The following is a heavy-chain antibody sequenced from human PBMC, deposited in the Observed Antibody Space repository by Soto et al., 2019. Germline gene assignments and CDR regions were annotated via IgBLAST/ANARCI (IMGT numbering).Heavy chain of an antibody. J-gene: IGHJ5*02. V-gene: IGHV1-18*01. D-gene: IGHD3-10*01. CDR3: ARDPGKKITMVRGVNPTPYNWFDP. CDR1: GYTFTSYG. Sequence: ASVKVSCKASGYTFTSYGISWVRQAPGQGLEWMGWISAYNGNTNYAQKLQGRVTMTTDTSTSPAYMERRSLRSDDTAVYYCARDPGKKITMVRGVNPTPYNWFDPWGQGTLVTVSS. CDR2: ISAYNGNT.